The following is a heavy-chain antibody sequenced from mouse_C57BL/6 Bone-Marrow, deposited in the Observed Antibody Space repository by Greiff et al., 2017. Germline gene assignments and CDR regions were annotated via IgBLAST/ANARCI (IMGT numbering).Heavy chain of an antibody. CDR3: ARSKNWDSWFAY. CDR1: GYAFTNYL. D-gene: IGHD4-1*01. Sequence: QVQLQQSGAELVRPGTSVKVSCKASGYAFTNYLIEWVKQRPGQGLEWIGVINPGSGGTYYNEKFKGKATLTADTSSSTAYMQLSSLTSEDSAVYVGARSKNWDSWFAYWGQGTLVTVSA. CDR2: INPGSGGT. J-gene: IGHJ3*01. V-gene: IGHV1-54*01.